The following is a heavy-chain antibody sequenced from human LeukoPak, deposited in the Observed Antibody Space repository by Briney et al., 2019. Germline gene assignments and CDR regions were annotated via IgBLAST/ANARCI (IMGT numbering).Heavy chain of an antibody. Sequence: ASVKVSCKPSGYTPTSHDINWVRQATGQGLEWMGWMNPNSGDTGYAQKFQGRATMTRDTSINTAYMELSSLTSEDTAVYYCARARGDYGDYYHYYYYMDVWGSGTTVTVSS. CDR1: GYTPTSHD. CDR2: MNPNSGDT. V-gene: IGHV1-8*01. CDR3: ARARGDYGDYYHYYYYMDV. D-gene: IGHD4-17*01. J-gene: IGHJ6*03.